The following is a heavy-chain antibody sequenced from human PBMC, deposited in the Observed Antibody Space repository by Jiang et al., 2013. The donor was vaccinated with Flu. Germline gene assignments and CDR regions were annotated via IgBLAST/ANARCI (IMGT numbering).Heavy chain of an antibody. J-gene: IGHJ6*03. D-gene: IGHD5-18*01. V-gene: IGHV1-69*06. CDR3: ARETTGYSYGCMDV. Sequence: TFSSYAISWVRQAPGRGLEWVGGVIPIYGTPNYAQNFQGRVTITADKSTSTVYMELSSLRSEDTAVYYCARETTGYSYGCMDVWGKGTTVTVSS. CDR2: VIPIYGTP. CDR1: TFSSYA.